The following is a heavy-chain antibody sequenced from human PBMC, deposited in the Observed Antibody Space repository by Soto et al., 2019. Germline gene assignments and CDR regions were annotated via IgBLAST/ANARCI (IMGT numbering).Heavy chain of an antibody. CDR2: ISYDGSNK. J-gene: IGHJ6*02. Sequence: QVPLVESGGGVVQPGRSLRLSCAASGFTFSSYGMHWVRQAPGKGLEWVAVISYDGSNKYYADSVKGRFTISRDNSKNTLYLQMNSLRAEDTAVYYCAKDLDSSGWYEDSSDVWGQGTTVTVSS. CDR1: GFTFSSYG. CDR3: AKDLDSSGWYEDSSDV. D-gene: IGHD6-19*01. V-gene: IGHV3-30*18.